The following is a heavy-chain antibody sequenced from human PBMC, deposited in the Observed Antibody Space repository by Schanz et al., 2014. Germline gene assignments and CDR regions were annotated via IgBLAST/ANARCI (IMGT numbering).Heavy chain of an antibody. Sequence: QVRLVESGGGVVQPGKSLTLSCAGSGFNFNNHAMHLLRQAPGKAPEWVAVSYDGPKKFSSVYLRGRFTVSRDTSENIMYPHISSLTIDDTAMYYCARWGRGLQSQYYLDSWGLGTLVTVSS. V-gene: IGHV3-30*04. CDR3: ARWGRGLQSQYYLDS. CDR2: SYDGPKK. D-gene: IGHD3-10*01. CDR1: GFNFNNHA. J-gene: IGHJ4*02.